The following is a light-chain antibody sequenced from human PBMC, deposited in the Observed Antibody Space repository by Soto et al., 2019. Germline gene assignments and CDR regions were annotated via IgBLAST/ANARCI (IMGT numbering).Light chain of an antibody. Sequence: DIQMTQSPSSLCASVQDRVTITCQASQDITNYLHWFQQKPGKAPKLLIYDASNLETGVPSRFSGSGYGTDFTFTISSLQPEDIATYYCQQYDNLPLTFGGGTKV. J-gene: IGKJ4*01. V-gene: IGKV1-33*01. CDR2: DAS. CDR3: QQYDNLPLT. CDR1: QDITNY.